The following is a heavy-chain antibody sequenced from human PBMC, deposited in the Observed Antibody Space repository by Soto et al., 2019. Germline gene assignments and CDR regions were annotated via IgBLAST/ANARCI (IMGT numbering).Heavy chain of an antibody. CDR2: IDIGGNT. Sequence: EVQVVESGGGLVQPGGSLRLSCAASGFSVTNNYMNWVRQAPGKGPEWVSIIDIGGNTYYADSVKDRFTISRDNSRNTLYLHMDSLRAEDTAVYYCARGRGSTGYLGREHYFDYWGQGTLVTVSP. CDR3: ARGRGSTGYLGREHYFDY. V-gene: IGHV3-66*01. CDR1: GFSVTNNY. D-gene: IGHD2-2*01. J-gene: IGHJ4*02.